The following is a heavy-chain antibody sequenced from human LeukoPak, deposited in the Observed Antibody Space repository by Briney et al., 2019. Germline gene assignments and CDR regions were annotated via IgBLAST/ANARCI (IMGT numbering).Heavy chain of an antibody. J-gene: IGHJ4*02. D-gene: IGHD2-15*01. V-gene: IGHV4-39*01. Sequence: SETLSLTCTVSGGSISTSDYNWGCIRQPPGKGLEWIGSINYSGNTYYNPSLKSRVTISVDTSKNQVSLKLSSVTAADTAVYYCARTGMVGAADYWGQGTLVTVSS. CDR1: GGSISTSDYN. CDR3: ARTGMVGAADY. CDR2: INYSGNT.